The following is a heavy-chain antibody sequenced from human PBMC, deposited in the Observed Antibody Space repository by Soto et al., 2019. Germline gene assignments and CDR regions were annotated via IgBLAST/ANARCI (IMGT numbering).Heavy chain of an antibody. CDR3: AKGVHTRRFLYFDF. CDR2: IDYSGGAM. J-gene: IGHJ4*02. V-gene: IGHV3-23*01. D-gene: IGHD6-6*01. Sequence: GGSLILSCAASGFTFGSYAMTWVRQAPGKGLEWVSTIDYSGGAMYYADSVKGRFTISRDNSENTLYLQMTSLRAEDTALYYCAKGVHTRRFLYFDFWGRGTLVTVS. CDR1: GFTFGSYA.